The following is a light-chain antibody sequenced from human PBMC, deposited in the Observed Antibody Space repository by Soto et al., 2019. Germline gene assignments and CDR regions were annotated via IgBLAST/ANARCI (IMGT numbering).Light chain of an antibody. CDR3: GADHGSGSNFDVV. J-gene: IGLJ2*01. CDR1: SGYSNYK. CDR2: VGTGGIVG. Sequence: QPVLTQPPSASASLGASVTLTCTLSSGYSNYKVDWYQQRPGKGPRFVMRVGTGGIVGSKGDGIPDRFSVLGSGLNRYLTIKNIKEEDESDYHCGADHGSGSNFDVVFGGGTKVTVL. V-gene: IGLV9-49*01.